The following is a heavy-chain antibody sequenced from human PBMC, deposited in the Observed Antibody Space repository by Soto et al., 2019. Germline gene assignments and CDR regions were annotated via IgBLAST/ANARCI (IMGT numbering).Heavy chain of an antibody. CDR3: AKFTEPGYSSIWYYFEY. Sequence: GVSLRLSCVVSGFTFSGYSMAWVRQAPGRGLEWVASISSRSTNIDYADSVKGRFTISRDNAKNLVSLQMSSLRGEDTALYYCAKFTEPGYSSIWYYFEYRGKGTPVTVSS. V-gene: IGHV3-21*06. J-gene: IGHJ4*02. CDR1: GFTFSGYS. CDR2: ISSRSTNI. D-gene: IGHD6-19*01.